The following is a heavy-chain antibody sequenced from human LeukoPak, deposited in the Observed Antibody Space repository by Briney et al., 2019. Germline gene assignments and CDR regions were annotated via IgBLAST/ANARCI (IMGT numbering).Heavy chain of an antibody. V-gene: IGHV4-38-2*01. Sequence: SETLSLTCAVSGYSITGGYYWGWIRQPPGKGLERIGSAYHGGKTYYNPSLKSRVSILIDTSKDQFSLRLTSLTATDTAVYYCARLEGGYWFDYWGRGTLVTVSS. J-gene: IGHJ4*02. CDR3: ARLEGGYWFDY. CDR2: AYHGGKT. CDR1: GYSITGGYY. D-gene: IGHD6-25*01.